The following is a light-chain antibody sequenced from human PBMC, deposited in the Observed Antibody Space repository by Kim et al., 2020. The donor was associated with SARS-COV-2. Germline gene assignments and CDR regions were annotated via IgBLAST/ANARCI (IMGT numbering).Light chain of an antibody. CDR3: QTWAAGIQV. V-gene: IGLV4-69*01. J-gene: IGLJ3*02. CDR1: SAHSNYA. Sequence: AQVRRTGTPSSAHSNYAIVWDQQQPERGPRYLMLVHHDGTYTKGDGIPGRCSASSSGAERSLIISSRQSEDEGDYYCQTWAAGIQVFGGGTQLTVL. CDR2: VHHDGTY.